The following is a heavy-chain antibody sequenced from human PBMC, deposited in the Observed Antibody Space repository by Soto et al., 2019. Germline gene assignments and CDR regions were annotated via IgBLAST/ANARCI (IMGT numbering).Heavy chain of an antibody. CDR3: AKDLRLVNWYFDL. J-gene: IGHJ2*01. CDR2: ISYDGSNK. CDR1: GFTFSSYG. Sequence: QVQLVESGGGVVQPGRSLRLSCAASGFTFSSYGMHWVRQAPGKGLEWVAVISYDGSNKYYADSVKGRFTISRDNSKNTLYLLMNSLRAEDTAVYYCAKDLRLVNWYFDLWGRGTLVTVCS. V-gene: IGHV3-30*18. D-gene: IGHD3-22*01.